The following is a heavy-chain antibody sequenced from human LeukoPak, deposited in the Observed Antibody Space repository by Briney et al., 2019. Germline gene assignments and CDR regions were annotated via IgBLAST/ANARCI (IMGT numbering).Heavy chain of an antibody. CDR1: GGSISNYY. D-gene: IGHD3-22*01. V-gene: IGHV4-59*01. J-gene: IGHJ5*02. Sequence: SETLSLTCTVSGGSISNYYWSWIRQPPGKGLEWIGYIYYSGSTNYNPSLKSRVTISVDTSQNQFSLKLSSVTAADTAVYYCARGGIYYYDSSSYSWGQGTLVTVSS. CDR3: ARGGIYYYDSSSYS. CDR2: IYYSGST.